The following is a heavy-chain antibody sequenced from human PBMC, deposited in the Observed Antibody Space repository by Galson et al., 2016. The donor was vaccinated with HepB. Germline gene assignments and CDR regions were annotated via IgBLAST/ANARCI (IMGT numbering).Heavy chain of an antibody. J-gene: IGHJ6*02. CDR3: ARVGSSSSYAMDV. Sequence: SVKVSCKASGYTFTTYAMHWVRQAPGQRLEWMGWINTGNGNTKYSQKFQGRVTITRDTIASTAFMDLSSLRSEDTAVYYCARVGSSSSYAMDVWGQGTTVTVSS. D-gene: IGHD6-6*01. CDR1: GYTFTTYA. V-gene: IGHV1-3*04. CDR2: INTGNGNT.